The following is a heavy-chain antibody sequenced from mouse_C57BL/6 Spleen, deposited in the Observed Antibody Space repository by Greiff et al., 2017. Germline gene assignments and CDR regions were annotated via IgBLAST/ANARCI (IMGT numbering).Heavy chain of an antibody. J-gene: IGHJ2*01. CDR2: IYPRDGST. Sequence: VKQRPGQGLEWIGWIYPRDGSTKYNEKFKGKATLTVDTSSSTAYMELHSLTSGDSAVYFCARRSTLDYWGQGTTLTVSS. V-gene: IGHV1-85*01. CDR3: ARRSTLDY. D-gene: IGHD5-1*01.